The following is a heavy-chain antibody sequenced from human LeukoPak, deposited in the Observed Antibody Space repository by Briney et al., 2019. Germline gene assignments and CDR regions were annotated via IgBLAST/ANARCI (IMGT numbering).Heavy chain of an antibody. D-gene: IGHD5-18*01. CDR2: IKQDGSEK. Sequence: GGSLRLSCAASGFTFSSYWMSWVRQAPGKGLEWVANIKQDGSEKYYVDSVKGRFTISRDNAKNSLYLQMNSLRAEDTAVYYCARGAKYSSRVGVDYWGQGTLVTVSS. V-gene: IGHV3-7*01. CDR1: GFTFSSYW. CDR3: ARGAKYSSRVGVDY. J-gene: IGHJ4*02.